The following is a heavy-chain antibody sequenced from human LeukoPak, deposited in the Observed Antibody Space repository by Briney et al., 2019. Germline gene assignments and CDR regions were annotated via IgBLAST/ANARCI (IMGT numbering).Heavy chain of an antibody. J-gene: IGHJ3*02. CDR3: ARSPGFFSGSYSVSTIWVLFDI. CDR1: GGSISSYY. D-gene: IGHD1-26*01. Sequence: SETLSLTCTVSGGSISSYYWSWIRQPPGKGLERIGYIYTSGSTNYNPSLKSRVTISVDTSKNQFSLKLSSVTAADTAVYYCARSPGFFSGSYSVSTIWVLFDIWGQGTMVTVSS. CDR2: IYTSGST. V-gene: IGHV4-4*09.